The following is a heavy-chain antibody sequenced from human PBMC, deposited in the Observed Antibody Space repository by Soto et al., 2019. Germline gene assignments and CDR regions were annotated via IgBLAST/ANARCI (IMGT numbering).Heavy chain of an antibody. D-gene: IGHD3-10*01. V-gene: IGHV3-23*01. CDR2: ISGSGSNT. CDR1: GFTFSSYN. J-gene: IGHJ4*02. Sequence: GGSLRLSCAASGFTFSSYNMNWVRQAPGKRLEWVSAISGSGSNTYYIDSVKGRFTISRDRSKTTLFLQMNNLRAEDTAVYYCAKGGITLVRASFDYWGQGALVTVSS. CDR3: AKGGITLVRASFDY.